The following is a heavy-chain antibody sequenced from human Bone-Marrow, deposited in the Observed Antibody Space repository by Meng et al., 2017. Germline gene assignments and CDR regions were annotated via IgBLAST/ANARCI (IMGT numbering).Heavy chain of an antibody. CDR2: IYYSGST. Sequence: GQLQGSGPGLVKPSETLSLTRTVSGGSISSGNHYWSWIRQHPGKGLEYIGYIYYSGSTYYNPSLKSRVIISVDTSKNQFSLRLNSVTAADTAVYYCASLYGDSSVWYLDLWGRGTLVTVSS. CDR1: GGSISSGNHY. J-gene: IGHJ2*01. V-gene: IGHV4-31*03. D-gene: IGHD4-17*01. CDR3: ASLYGDSSVWYLDL.